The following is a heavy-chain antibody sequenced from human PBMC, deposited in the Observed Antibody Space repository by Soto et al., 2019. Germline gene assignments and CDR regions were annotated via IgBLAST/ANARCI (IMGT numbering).Heavy chain of an antibody. J-gene: IGHJ4*02. Sequence: QVQLVQSGAEVKKPGSSVKVSCKASGGTFSSYTISWVRQAPGQGLEWMGRIIPILGIANYAQKFQGRVTITADKSTSTAYMELSSLRSKDTAMYYCARSHCSSTSCYVGNFDYWGQGTLVTVSS. CDR1: GGTFSSYT. CDR2: IIPILGIA. D-gene: IGHD2-2*01. CDR3: ARSHCSSTSCYVGNFDY. V-gene: IGHV1-69*02.